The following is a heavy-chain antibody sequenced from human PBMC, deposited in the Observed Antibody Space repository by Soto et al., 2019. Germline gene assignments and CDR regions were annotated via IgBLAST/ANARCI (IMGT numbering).Heavy chain of an antibody. CDR3: ARPHYDSNTFYSFFDY. V-gene: IGHV4-34*12. J-gene: IGHJ4*02. Sequence: ETLSLTCAVYDGSFSGYYWSWIRQPPGKGLEWIGEIFHGGSTDYSPSLKSRVTISVDTSKNQFSLELSSVTAADTAVYYCARPHYDSNTFYSFFDYWGQGTLVTVSS. CDR2: IFHGGST. CDR1: DGSFSGYY. D-gene: IGHD3-22*01.